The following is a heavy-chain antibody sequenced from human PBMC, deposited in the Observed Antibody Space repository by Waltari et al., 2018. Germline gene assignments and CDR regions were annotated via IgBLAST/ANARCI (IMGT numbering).Heavy chain of an antibody. Sequence: EVQLVESGGGLVKPGGSLRLSCAASGFTFSSYSMNWVRQAPGKGLEWVSYISSSSSTIYYADSVKGRFTISRDNAKNSLYLQMNSLRAEDTAVYYCARDVYYYDSLGRVEGGQGTLVTVSS. V-gene: IGHV3-48*04. CDR2: ISSSSSTI. J-gene: IGHJ4*02. CDR1: GFTFSSYS. CDR3: ARDVYYYDSLGRVE. D-gene: IGHD3-22*01.